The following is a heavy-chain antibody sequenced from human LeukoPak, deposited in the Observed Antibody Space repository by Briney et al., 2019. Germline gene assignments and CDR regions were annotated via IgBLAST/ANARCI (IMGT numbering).Heavy chain of an antibody. J-gene: IGHJ4*02. Sequence: PGGSLRLSCAVSGFNLSPSLMHWVRQSPGKGPVWVSLISPDGDVAHYADSVKGRFTISRDNARNTLYLDISSLSVEDTAVYFCARDMWGTFDYWGQGALVTVSS. CDR3: ARDMWGTFDY. CDR2: ISPDGDVA. D-gene: IGHD1-1*01. CDR1: GFNLSPSL. V-gene: IGHV3-74*01.